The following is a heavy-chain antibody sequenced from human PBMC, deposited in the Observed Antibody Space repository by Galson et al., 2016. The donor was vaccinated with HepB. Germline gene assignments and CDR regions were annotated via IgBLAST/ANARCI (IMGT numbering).Heavy chain of an antibody. Sequence: SLRLSCAGSGFTFSRYAMLWVRQAPGKGLEYVSSISSKGGSTYYADSMKGRLSISRDNSKNTLYLQMSGPRGEDTAVYYCVKGPKEQPDNWLDPWGQGTLVTVSS. CDR1: GFTFSRYA. V-gene: IGHV3-64D*06. CDR2: ISSKGGST. J-gene: IGHJ5*02. CDR3: VKGPKEQPDNWLDP. D-gene: IGHD6-13*01.